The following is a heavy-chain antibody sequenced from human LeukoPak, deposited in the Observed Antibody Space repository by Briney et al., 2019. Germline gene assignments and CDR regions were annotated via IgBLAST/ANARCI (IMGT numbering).Heavy chain of an antibody. V-gene: IGHV1-18*01. D-gene: IGHD3-9*01. CDR1: GYTFTSYG. CDR2: ISAYNGNT. CDR3: ARNSIHYDILTGYYSGDAFDS. Sequence: ASVTVSCKASGYTFTSYGISWVRQAPGQGLEWMGWISAYNGNTNYAQKLQGRVTMTTDTSTSTAYMDLRSLRSDDTAVYYCARNSIHYDILTGYYSGDAFDSWGQGTMVTVSS. J-gene: IGHJ3*02.